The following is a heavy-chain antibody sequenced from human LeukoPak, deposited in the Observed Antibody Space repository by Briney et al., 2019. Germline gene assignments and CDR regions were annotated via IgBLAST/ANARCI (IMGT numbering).Heavy chain of an antibody. V-gene: IGHV3-23*01. CDR2: ISGSGGST. J-gene: IGHJ4*02. D-gene: IGHD4-17*01. Sequence: GGSLRLSCAASGFAFSSYAMSWVRQAPGKGLEGVSAISGSGGSTYYADSVKGRFTISRDNSKNTLYLQMNSLRAEDTAVYYCAIDRCTVAIYQTNWGQGTLVTVSS. CDR1: GFAFSSYA. CDR3: AIDRCTVAIYQTN.